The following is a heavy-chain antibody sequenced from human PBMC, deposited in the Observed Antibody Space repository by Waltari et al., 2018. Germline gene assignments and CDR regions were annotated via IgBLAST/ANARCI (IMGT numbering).Heavy chain of an antibody. Sequence: EVHLVASGGGLVQPGGSLRLSCEASGFKFRRYEVHWVRQAPGKGLEWISYISSSGSTIYYADSVKGRFTIYRDNAKISLYLQMNSLRAEDTAVYYCARGYSSSWYSPPIDYWGQGTLVTVSS. V-gene: IGHV3-48*03. D-gene: IGHD6-13*01. J-gene: IGHJ4*02. CDR1: GFKFRRYE. CDR2: ISSSGSTI. CDR3: ARGYSSSWYSPPIDY.